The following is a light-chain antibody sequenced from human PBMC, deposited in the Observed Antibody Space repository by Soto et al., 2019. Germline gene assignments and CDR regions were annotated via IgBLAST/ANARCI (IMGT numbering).Light chain of an antibody. Sequence: EIVLTQSPGTLSVSPGARATLSCRASQNVPNNNYLAWYQQRPGQAPRLLIYAASRRATGIPDRFSGSGSGTDFTLTISSLEPEEYAVYYCQQYGPSITFGQGTRLEIK. V-gene: IGKV3-20*01. J-gene: IGKJ5*01. CDR1: QNVPNNNY. CDR2: AAS. CDR3: QQYGPSIT.